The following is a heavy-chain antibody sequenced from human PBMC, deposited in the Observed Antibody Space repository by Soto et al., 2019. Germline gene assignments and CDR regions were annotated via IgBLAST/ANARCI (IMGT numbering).Heavy chain of an antibody. CDR3: ARGLVRGDIALFNWFDP. CDR2: INAGNGNT. Sequence: ASVNVSCKASGYTLTTYAMHWVRQAPGQRLEWMGWINAGNGNTKYSQKFQDRVTITRDTSASTAYMELRSLTSADTAVYYCARGLVRGDIALFNWFDPWGQGTLVTVSS. CDR1: GYTLTTYA. J-gene: IGHJ5*02. D-gene: IGHD3-10*01. V-gene: IGHV1-3*01.